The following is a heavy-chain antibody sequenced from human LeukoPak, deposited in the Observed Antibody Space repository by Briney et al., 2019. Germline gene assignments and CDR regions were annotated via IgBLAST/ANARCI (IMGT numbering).Heavy chain of an antibody. CDR1: GFTFSSYA. CDR2: ISSSSSYI. D-gene: IGHD1-26*01. CDR3: ARDWSYDAFDI. J-gene: IGHJ3*02. Sequence: GGSLRLSCAASGFTFSSYAMSWVRQAPGKGLEWISSISSSSSYIYYADSVRGRFTISRDNAKNSLYLQMNSLRAEDTAVYYCARDWSYDAFDIWGQGTMVTVSS. V-gene: IGHV3-21*01.